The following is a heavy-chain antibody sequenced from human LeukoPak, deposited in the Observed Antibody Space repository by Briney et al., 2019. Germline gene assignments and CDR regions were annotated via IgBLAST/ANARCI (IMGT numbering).Heavy chain of an antibody. D-gene: IGHD4-23*01. CDR3: AMTSYGGIAYFDY. Sequence: GGSLRLSCAASGFTFSNYWMHWVRQAPGKGLEWVAVISYDGSNKYYADSVKGRFTISRDNSKNTPYLQMNSLRAEDTAVYYCAMTSYGGIAYFDYWGQGTLVTVSS. CDR1: GFTFSNYW. J-gene: IGHJ4*02. V-gene: IGHV3-30*03. CDR2: ISYDGSNK.